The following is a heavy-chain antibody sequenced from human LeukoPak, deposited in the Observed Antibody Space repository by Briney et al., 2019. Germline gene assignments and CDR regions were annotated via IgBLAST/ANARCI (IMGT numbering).Heavy chain of an antibody. V-gene: IGHV3-30*18. CDR2: ISYDGRKK. D-gene: IGHD2-2*01. CDR3: AKGPRRATAAAIAY. Sequence: GRSLRLSCAASGFTFNNYGMHWVRQAPGKGLEWVAVISYDGRKKHYPDSVKGRFTISRDISTDTLWLQMDSLRTEDTAVYYCAKGPRRATAAAIAYWGQGTLGSVSS. CDR1: GFTFNNYG. J-gene: IGHJ4*02.